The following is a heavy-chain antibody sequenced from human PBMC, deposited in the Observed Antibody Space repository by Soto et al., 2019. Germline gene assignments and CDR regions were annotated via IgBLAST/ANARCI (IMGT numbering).Heavy chain of an antibody. D-gene: IGHD2-15*01. J-gene: IGHJ4*02. CDR2: IYYSGST. Sequence: PSETLSLTCTVSGGSISSGGYYWSWIRQHPGKGLEWIGYIYYSGSTYYNPSLKSRVTISVDTSKNQFSLKLKSVTAADTAVYYCARGQWSDRLLNWGRGTLVTVSS. CDR1: GGSISSGGYY. CDR3: ARGQWSDRLLN. V-gene: IGHV4-31*03.